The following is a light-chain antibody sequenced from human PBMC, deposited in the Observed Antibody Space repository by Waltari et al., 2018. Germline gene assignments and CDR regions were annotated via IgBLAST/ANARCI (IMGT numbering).Light chain of an antibody. Sequence: QLVLTQSPSASASLGASVKLTCTLSSGHSDYAIAWHQQQPGKGPRYLMKLNSDCSHNKGDGIPDRFSGSSSGAERYLTISSLQSEDEADYYCHAWRSGILVFAGGTKLTVL. V-gene: IGLV4-69*01. CDR2: LNSDCSH. J-gene: IGLJ2*01. CDR3: HAWRSGILV. CDR1: SGHSDYA.